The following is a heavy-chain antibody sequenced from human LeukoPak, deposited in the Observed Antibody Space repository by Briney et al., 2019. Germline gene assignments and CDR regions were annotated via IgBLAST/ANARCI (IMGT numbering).Heavy chain of an antibody. D-gene: IGHD6-6*01. Sequence: ASVKVSCKASGGTFSSYAISWVRQAPGQGLEWMGGIIPIFGTANYAQKFQGRVTITTDESTSTAYMELSSLRSEDTAVYYCAIDSSSSDYFGYWGQGTLVTVSS. CDR1: GGTFSSYA. J-gene: IGHJ4*02. V-gene: IGHV1-69*05. CDR2: IIPIFGTA. CDR3: AIDSSSSDYFGY.